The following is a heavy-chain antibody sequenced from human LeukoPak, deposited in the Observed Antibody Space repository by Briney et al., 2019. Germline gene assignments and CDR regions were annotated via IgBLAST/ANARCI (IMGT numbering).Heavy chain of an antibody. Sequence: GRSLRLSCAGSGLTVSSDYMSWVRPPARKGLEWVSIIYTGGSTHYADSVKGRFTISRDNSKNKLFLQMNSQRTEDTAVYYCTRIHRAALNFFDSWGQGTLVTVSS. CDR2: IYTGGST. V-gene: IGHV3-53*05. CDR1: GLTVSSDY. D-gene: IGHD3-3*02. J-gene: IGHJ4*02. CDR3: TRIHRAALNFFDS.